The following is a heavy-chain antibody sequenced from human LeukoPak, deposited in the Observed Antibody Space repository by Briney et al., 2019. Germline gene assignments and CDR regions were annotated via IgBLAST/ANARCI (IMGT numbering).Heavy chain of an antibody. CDR1: GFTFSRYS. CDR3: ARGGNCTSTNCPPGAFDI. D-gene: IGHD2-2*01. Sequence: GGSLRLSCAASGFTFSRYSMTWVRQAPGKGLEWVSYISSSSATIYHAASVKGRFTISRDNAKNSLYLQMNSLRGEDTAVYYCARGGNCTSTNCPPGAFDIWGQGTMVTVSS. V-gene: IGHV3-48*01. J-gene: IGHJ3*02. CDR2: ISSSSATI.